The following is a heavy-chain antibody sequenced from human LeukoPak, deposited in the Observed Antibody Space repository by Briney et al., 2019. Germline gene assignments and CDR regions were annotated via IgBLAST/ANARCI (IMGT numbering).Heavy chain of an antibody. Sequence: GSSVKVSCKASGGTFSSYAISWVRQAPGQGLEWMGRIIPIFGTANYAQKFQGRVTITTDESTSTAYMELSSLRSEDTAVYYCARSFWSGTHISSHFDYWGQGTLVTVSS. CDR2: IIPIFGTA. CDR1: GGTFSSYA. D-gene: IGHD3-3*01. J-gene: IGHJ4*02. V-gene: IGHV1-69*05. CDR3: ARSFWSGTHISSHFDY.